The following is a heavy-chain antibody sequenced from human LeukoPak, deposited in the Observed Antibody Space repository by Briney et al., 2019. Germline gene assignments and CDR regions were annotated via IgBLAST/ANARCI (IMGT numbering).Heavy chain of an antibody. D-gene: IGHD1-26*01. J-gene: IGHJ4*02. CDR1: GFTVSSNY. CDR3: AKDESSGGFDS. CDR2: ISYDGINK. V-gene: IGHV3-30*18. Sequence: GGSLRLSCAASGFTVSSNYMSWVRQAPGKGLEWVAVISYDGINKYYADSVKGRFTISRDNSKNTVYLQMNSLRAEDTAVYYCAKDESSGGFDSWGQGTLVTVSS.